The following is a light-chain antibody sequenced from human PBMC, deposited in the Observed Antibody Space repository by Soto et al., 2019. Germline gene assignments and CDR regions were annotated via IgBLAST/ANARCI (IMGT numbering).Light chain of an antibody. CDR2: KAS. CDR1: QRISSW. CDR3: QQYNSYPLT. V-gene: IGKV1-5*03. J-gene: IGKJ4*02. Sequence: DIQMTQSPSTLSASVGDRVTNTCRASQRISSWLAWYQQKPGKAPKLLIYKASSLESGVPSRFSGSGSGTEFTLTISSLQPDDFATYYCQQYNSYPLTFGGGTKVDIK.